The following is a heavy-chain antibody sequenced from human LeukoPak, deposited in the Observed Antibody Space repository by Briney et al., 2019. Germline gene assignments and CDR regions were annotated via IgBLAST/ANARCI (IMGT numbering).Heavy chain of an antibody. CDR1: GFTSSSST. CDR2: ISYDGTNK. Sequence: GTSLRLSCAASGFTSSSSTLHWVRQAPGQGLEWVAVISYDGTNKYYADSVKDRFTVSRDNSKNTMYLEMNSLKLDDTALYYCARGVARSTSSSVDSWGQGTLVIVSS. CDR3: ARGVARSTSSSVDS. J-gene: IGHJ4*02. D-gene: IGHD6-6*01. V-gene: IGHV3-30-3*01.